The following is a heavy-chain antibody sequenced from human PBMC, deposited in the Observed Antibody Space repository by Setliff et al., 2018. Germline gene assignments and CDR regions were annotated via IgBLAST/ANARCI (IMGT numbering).Heavy chain of an antibody. V-gene: IGHV3-7*01. J-gene: IGHJ6*03. Sequence: GGSLRLSCAASGFTFSSYWMSWVRQAPGKGLEWVANIKQDGSEKYYVDSVKGRFTISRDNAKNSLYLQMNSLGVEDTAVFYCASLGGQLGQTRSNYYYYYYMDVWGKGTTVTVSS. CDR1: GFTFSSYW. CDR3: ASLGGQLGQTRSNYYYYYYMDV. D-gene: IGHD6-6*01. CDR2: IKQDGSEK.